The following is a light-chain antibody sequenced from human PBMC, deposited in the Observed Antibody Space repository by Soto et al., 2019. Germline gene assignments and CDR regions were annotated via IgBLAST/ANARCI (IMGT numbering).Light chain of an antibody. CDR2: EVN. V-gene: IGLV2-8*01. J-gene: IGLJ1*01. CDR3: AAWEDRLNGRV. CDR1: SSDVGGYNY. Sequence: QSALTQPPSASGSPGQSVAISCTGTSSDVGGYNYVSWYQQHPGKAPKLMIYEVNKRPSGVPDRFSGSKSGNTASLTVSGLQAEDEADYYCAAWEDRLNGRVFGTGTKVTVL.